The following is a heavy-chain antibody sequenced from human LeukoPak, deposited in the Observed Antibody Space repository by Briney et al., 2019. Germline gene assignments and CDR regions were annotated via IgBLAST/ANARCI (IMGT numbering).Heavy chain of an antibody. CDR3: AKVGSSGYLSYYFDY. Sequence: GGSLRLSCAASGFTFDDYAMHWVRQAPGKGLEWVSLISWDGGSTYYADSVKGRFTISRDNSKNSLYLQMNSLRAEDTALYYCAKVGSSGYLSYYFDYWGQGTLVTVSS. J-gene: IGHJ4*02. CDR1: GFTFDDYA. CDR2: ISWDGGST. D-gene: IGHD3-22*01. V-gene: IGHV3-43D*03.